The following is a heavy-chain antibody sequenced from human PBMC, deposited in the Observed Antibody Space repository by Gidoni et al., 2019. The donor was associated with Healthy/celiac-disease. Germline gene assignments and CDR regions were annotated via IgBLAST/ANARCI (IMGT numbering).Heavy chain of an antibody. CDR1: GFTFSSYG. CDR2: IWYDGSNK. J-gene: IGHJ4*02. V-gene: IGHV3-33*01. Sequence: QVQLVESGGGVVQPGRSLMRPFSASGFTFSSYGMHWVRQAPGKGLEWVAVIWYDGSNKYYADSVKGRFTISRDNSKNTLYLQMNSLRAEDTAVYYCAREEGAQYSSGWFDYWGQGTLVTVSS. D-gene: IGHD6-19*01. CDR3: AREEGAQYSSGWFDY.